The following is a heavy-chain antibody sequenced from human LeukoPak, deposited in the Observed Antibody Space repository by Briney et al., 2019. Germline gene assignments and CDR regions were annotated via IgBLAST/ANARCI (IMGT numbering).Heavy chain of an antibody. CDR3: ARSLYYYDSSGYHYFDY. J-gene: IGHJ4*02. V-gene: IGHV4-59*08. Sequence: SETLSLTCTVSGGSISSYYWSWLRQPPGKGLEWIGYMFHSGTTNYNPSLKSRVTMSIDTSKNLFSLKLSSVTAADTAVYYCARSLYYYDSSGYHYFDYWGQGTLVTVSS. CDR2: MFHSGTT. D-gene: IGHD3-22*01. CDR1: GGSISSYY.